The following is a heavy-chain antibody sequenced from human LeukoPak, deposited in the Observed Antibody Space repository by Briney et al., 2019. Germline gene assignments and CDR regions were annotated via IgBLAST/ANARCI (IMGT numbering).Heavy chain of an antibody. D-gene: IGHD6-19*01. Sequence: VKPGGSLRLSCAASGFTFSDAWMSWVRQIPGKGLEWVARVKSKIDGGTIDYVALVKGRFTISRDDSKNTMYLQMNSLKGEDTALYYCKGPGWYLEYWGQGTPVTVSS. V-gene: IGHV3-15*01. CDR3: KGPGWYLEY. CDR2: VKSKIDGGTI. J-gene: IGHJ4*02. CDR1: GFTFSDAW.